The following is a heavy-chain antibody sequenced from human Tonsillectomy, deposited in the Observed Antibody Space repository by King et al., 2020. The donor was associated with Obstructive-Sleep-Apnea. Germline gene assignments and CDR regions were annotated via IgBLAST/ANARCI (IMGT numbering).Heavy chain of an antibody. CDR3: ARGGASSFDL. CDR2: IESGGSTA. V-gene: IGHV3-74*01. J-gene: IGHJ3*01. D-gene: IGHD1-26*01. Sequence: VQLVESGGGLIQPGGSLKLSCAASGFTFSYHWMHWVRQAPGKGLEWVSQIESGGSTAIYADSVRGRFTLSRDNAKNTLYLQMNSRRAEDTAAYFCARGGASSFDLWGRGTMVTVSS. CDR1: GFTFSYHW.